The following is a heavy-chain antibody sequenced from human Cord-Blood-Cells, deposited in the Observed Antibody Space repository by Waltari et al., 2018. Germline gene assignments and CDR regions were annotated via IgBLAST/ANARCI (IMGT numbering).Heavy chain of an antibody. V-gene: IGHV4-39*01. J-gene: IGHJ4*02. CDR2: IYYSGST. D-gene: IGHD1-26*01. CDR3: ARVFSGSFDY. Sequence: SSSYYWGWIRQPPGKGLEWIGSIYYSGSTYYNPSLKSRVTISVDTSKNQFSLKLSSVTAADTAVYYCARVFSGSFDYWGQGTLVTVSS. CDR1: SSSYY.